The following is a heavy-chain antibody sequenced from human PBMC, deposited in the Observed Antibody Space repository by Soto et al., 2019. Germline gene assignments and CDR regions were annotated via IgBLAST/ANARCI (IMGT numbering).Heavy chain of an antibody. J-gene: IGHJ6*03. CDR2: IYYSGST. CDR1: GGSISSGGYY. CDR3: ARDQMGVTDDGDLYYYYYYMDV. D-gene: IGHD4-17*01. Sequence: SETLSLTCTVSGGSISSGGYYWSWIRQHPGKGLEWIGYIYYSGSTYYNPSLKSRVTISVDTSKNQFSLKLSSVTAADTAVYYCARDQMGVTDDGDLYYYYYYMDVWGKGTTVTVSS. V-gene: IGHV4-31*03.